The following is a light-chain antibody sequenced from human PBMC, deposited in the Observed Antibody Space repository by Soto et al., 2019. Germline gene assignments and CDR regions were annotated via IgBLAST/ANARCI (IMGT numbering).Light chain of an antibody. CDR3: CSYAGRYTSVL. J-gene: IGLJ3*02. V-gene: IGLV2-11*01. CDR2: DVS. Sequence: QSALTQPRSVSGSPGQSVTISCSGTSSDVGGYNYVSWYQQHPGKAPKLMIYDVSKWPSGVPDRFSGSKSGNTASLTISGLQAEDEADYYCCSYAGRYTSVLFGGGTKLTVL. CDR1: SSDVGGYNY.